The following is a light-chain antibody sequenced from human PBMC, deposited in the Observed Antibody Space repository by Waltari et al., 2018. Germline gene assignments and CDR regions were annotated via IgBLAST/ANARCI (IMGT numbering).Light chain of an antibody. CDR1: NVGGKS. CDR2: DDN. Sequence: SYVLTQPPSASVAPGKTATIACGGNNVGGKSVQWYQQKPGQAPVLVVHDDNARPPGIPDRFSGSNSGDTATLTISRVEVGDEADYYCQVWDSSPETVVFGGGTKLTVL. V-gene: IGLV3-21*01. CDR3: QVWDSSPETVV. J-gene: IGLJ2*01.